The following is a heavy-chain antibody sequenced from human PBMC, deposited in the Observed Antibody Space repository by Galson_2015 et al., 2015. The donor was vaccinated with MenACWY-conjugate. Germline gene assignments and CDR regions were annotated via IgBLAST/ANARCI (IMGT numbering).Heavy chain of an antibody. CDR3: ARRGWLQSQAYFDY. J-gene: IGHJ4*02. Sequence: LRLSCAASGFTFSSYWMSWIRQPPGKGLEWIGEINHSGSTNYNPSLKSRVTISVDTSKNQFSLKLSSVTAADTAVYYCARRGWLQSQAYFDYWGQGTLVTVSS. V-gene: IGHV4-34*01. CDR1: GFTFSSYW. CDR2: INHSGST. D-gene: IGHD5-12*01.